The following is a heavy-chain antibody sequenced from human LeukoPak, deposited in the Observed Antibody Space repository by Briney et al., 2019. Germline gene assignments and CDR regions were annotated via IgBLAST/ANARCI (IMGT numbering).Heavy chain of an antibody. J-gene: IGHJ4*02. Sequence: PGGSLRLSCAASAFTFSSYAMHWVSQAPGKGLEWVAVISYDGSNKYYADSVKGRFTISRDNSKNTLYLQMNSLRAEDTAVYYCARGIAARAKGNDDFDYWGQGTLVTVSS. CDR2: ISYDGSNK. CDR1: AFTFSSYA. V-gene: IGHV3-30*08. CDR3: ARGIAARAKGNDDFDY. D-gene: IGHD6-6*01.